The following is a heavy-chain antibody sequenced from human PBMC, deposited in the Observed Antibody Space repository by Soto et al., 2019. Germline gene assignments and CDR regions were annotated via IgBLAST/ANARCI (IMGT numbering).Heavy chain of an antibody. CDR2: TYYRSKWYN. CDR3: ARDPVSGSRSYAFDI. V-gene: IGHV6-1*01. J-gene: IGHJ3*02. CDR1: LDCLSCITAG. Sequence: QTPSLTCSIALDCLSCITAGWDCIRQTPSSVLDWLLWTYYRSKWYNDYAVSVKSRITINPDTSKNQFFLQLNSVTPEDTVVYYCARDPVSGSRSYAFDIWGQGTMVTVSS. D-gene: IGHD1-26*01.